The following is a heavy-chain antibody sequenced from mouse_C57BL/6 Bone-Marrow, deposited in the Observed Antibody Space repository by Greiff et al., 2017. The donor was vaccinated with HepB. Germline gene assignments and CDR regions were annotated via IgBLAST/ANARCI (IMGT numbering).Heavy chain of an antibody. D-gene: IGHD1-1*01. CDR3: AGGDGSSYGFAY. CDR2: INPGSGGT. Sequence: VQLQQSGAELVRPGTSVKVSCKASGYAFTNYLIEWVKQRPGQGLEWIGVINPGSGGTNYNEKFKGKATLTADKSSSTAYMQLSSLTSEDSAVYFCAGGDGSSYGFAYWGQGTLVTVSA. CDR1: GYAFTNYL. V-gene: IGHV1-54*01. J-gene: IGHJ3*01.